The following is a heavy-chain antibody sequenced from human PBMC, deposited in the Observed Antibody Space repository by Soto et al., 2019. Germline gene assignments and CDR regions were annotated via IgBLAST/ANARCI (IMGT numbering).Heavy chain of an antibody. V-gene: IGHV1-69*13. Sequence: SVKVSCKASGGTFSSYSISWVRQAPGQGLEWMGGIIPIFGTANYAQKFQGRVTITADESTSTAYMALSSLRSEDTAVYYCARDKGYYDSSGYPPYYFDYWGQGTLVTVSS. CDR2: IIPIFGTA. J-gene: IGHJ4*02. CDR1: GGTFSSYS. CDR3: ARDKGYYDSSGYPPYYFDY. D-gene: IGHD3-22*01.